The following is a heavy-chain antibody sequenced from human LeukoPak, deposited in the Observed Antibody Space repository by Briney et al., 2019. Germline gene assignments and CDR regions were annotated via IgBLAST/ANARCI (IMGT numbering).Heavy chain of an antibody. CDR3: ARGQENYYDSSGYYPTISLSLDY. J-gene: IGHJ4*02. D-gene: IGHD3-22*01. Sequence: GASVKVSCKASGYTFTSYYMHWVRQAPGQGLEWMGIINPSGGSTSYAQKFQGRVTMTRDTSTSTVYMELSSLRSEDTAVYYCARGQENYYDSSGYYPTISLSLDYWGQGTLVTVSS. V-gene: IGHV1-46*01. CDR1: GYTFTSYY. CDR2: INPSGGST.